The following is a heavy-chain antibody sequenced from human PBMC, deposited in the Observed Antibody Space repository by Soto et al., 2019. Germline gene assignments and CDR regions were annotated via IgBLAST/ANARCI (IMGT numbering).Heavy chain of an antibody. CDR1: GGTFSSYA. CDR2: IIPIFGTA. J-gene: IGHJ5*02. Sequence: SVKVSCNASGGTFSSYAISLVRQAPGQGLEWMGGIIPIFGTANYAQKFQGRVTITADESTSTAYMELSSLRSEDTAVYYCARSPPPLVATIITWFDPWGQGTLVTVSS. D-gene: IGHD5-12*01. CDR3: ARSPPPLVATIITWFDP. V-gene: IGHV1-69*13.